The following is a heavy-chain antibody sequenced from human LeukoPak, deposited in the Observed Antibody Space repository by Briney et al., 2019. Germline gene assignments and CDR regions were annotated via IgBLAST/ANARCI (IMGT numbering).Heavy chain of an antibody. CDR2: IYYSGST. D-gene: IGHD3-16*01. CDR1: GGSISGYY. Sequence: SETLSLTCSVSGGSISGYYWSWIRQPPGKGLVWIGNIYYSGSTNDNPSPKTRVTISVDTSKNQFSLQLSSVTAADTAVYYCARANTNNDAFDIWGRGTLVTVSS. CDR3: ARANTNNDAFDI. V-gene: IGHV4-59*01. J-gene: IGHJ3*02.